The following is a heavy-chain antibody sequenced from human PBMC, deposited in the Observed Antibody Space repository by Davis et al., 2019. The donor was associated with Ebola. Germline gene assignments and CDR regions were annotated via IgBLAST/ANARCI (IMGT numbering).Heavy chain of an antibody. CDR3: AREDTDIHSILYSSGPFDY. Sequence: GESLKISCAASGFTFSDYYMSWIRQAPGKGLEWVSYISSSSSYTNYADSVKGRFTISRDNAKNSLYLQMNSLRAEDTAVYYCAREDTDIHSILYSSGPFDYWGQGTLVTVSS. CDR1: GFTFSDYY. V-gene: IGHV3-11*06. CDR2: ISSSSSYT. D-gene: IGHD6-19*01. J-gene: IGHJ4*02.